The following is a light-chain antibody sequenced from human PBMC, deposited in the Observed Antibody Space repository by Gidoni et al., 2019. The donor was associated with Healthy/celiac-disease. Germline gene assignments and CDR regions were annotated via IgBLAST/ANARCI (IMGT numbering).Light chain of an antibody. Sequence: EIVMTQSPATLSVSPGERATLSCRASQSVSSRFAWYQQKPGQAPRLLIYDASTRATGIPARFSGSGSGTEFTLTISSLQSEDLAVYYCQQYNNWPPITFGQGTRLEIK. J-gene: IGKJ5*01. CDR3: QQYNNWPPIT. CDR1: QSVSSR. V-gene: IGKV3-15*01. CDR2: DAS.